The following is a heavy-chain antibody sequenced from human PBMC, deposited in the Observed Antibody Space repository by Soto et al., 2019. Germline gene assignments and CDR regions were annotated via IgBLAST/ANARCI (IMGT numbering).Heavy chain of an antibody. CDR1: GFTFSSYA. CDR2: ISSNGGST. Sequence: PGGSLRLSCSASGFTFSSYAMHWVRQAPGKGLEYVSAISSNGGSTYYADSVKGRFTISRDNSKNTLYLQMSSLRAEDTAVYYCVKDRVANYYGSGSYGYGGQGTLVTVSS. V-gene: IGHV3-64D*06. D-gene: IGHD3-10*01. J-gene: IGHJ4*02. CDR3: VKDRVANYYGSGSYGY.